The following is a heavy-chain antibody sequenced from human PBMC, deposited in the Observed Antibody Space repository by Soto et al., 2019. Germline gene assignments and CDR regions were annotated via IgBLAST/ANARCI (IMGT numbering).Heavy chain of an antibody. D-gene: IGHD3-16*01. CDR1: GYTFTSYD. CDR2: MNPNSGNT. CDR3: AREGVRGMDV. V-gene: IGHV1-8*01. J-gene: IGHJ6*02. Sequence: QVQLVQSGAEVKKPGASVKVSCKASGYTFTSYDINWVRQATGQGLEWMGWMNPNSGNTGYAPKFQGRSTMTRNTSISKAYRELSSLISEDPSVSYCAREGVRGMDVRGQGTKVTVSS.